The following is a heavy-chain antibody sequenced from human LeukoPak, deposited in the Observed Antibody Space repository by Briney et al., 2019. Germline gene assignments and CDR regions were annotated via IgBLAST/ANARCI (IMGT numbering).Heavy chain of an antibody. Sequence: PSETLSLTCTVSGGSISSYYWSWIRQPPGKGLEWIGYIYHSGSTNYNPSLKSRVTISVDTSKNQFSLKLSSVTAADTAVYYCASGYSSSRPHYWGQGTLVTVSS. CDR2: IYHSGST. CDR1: GGSISSYY. V-gene: IGHV4-59*01. CDR3: ASGYSSSRPHY. D-gene: IGHD6-13*01. J-gene: IGHJ4*02.